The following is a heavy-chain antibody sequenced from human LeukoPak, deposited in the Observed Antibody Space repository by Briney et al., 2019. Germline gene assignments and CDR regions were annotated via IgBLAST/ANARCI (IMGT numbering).Heavy chain of an antibody. J-gene: IGHJ4*02. D-gene: IGHD3-16*02. CDR2: INHSGST. CDR1: GGSFSGYY. V-gene: IGHV4-34*01. CDR3: ARHPYYVWGSYRYPAPLDY. Sequence: SETLSLTCAVYGGSFSGYYWSWIRQPPGKGREWIGEINHSGSTNYNPSLKSRVTISVDTSKNQFSLKLSSVTAADTAVYYCARHPYYVWGSYRYPAPLDYWGQGTLVTVSS.